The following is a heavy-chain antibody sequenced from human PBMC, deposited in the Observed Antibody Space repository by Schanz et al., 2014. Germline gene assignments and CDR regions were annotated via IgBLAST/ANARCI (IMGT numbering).Heavy chain of an antibody. J-gene: IGHJ4*02. D-gene: IGHD3-10*01. CDR3: AKDFTGSGIFFNW. Sequence: EVQLVESGGGLVQPGGSLRLSCAVSGFTVSSNYMSWVRQAPGKGLEWVSTVYMSAASTRYADSVKGRFTISRDNSKNTLYLQMYSLRGDDTAIYYCAKDFTGSGIFFNWWGQGTLVTVSS. V-gene: IGHV3-53*01. CDR1: GFTVSSNY. CDR2: VYMSAAST.